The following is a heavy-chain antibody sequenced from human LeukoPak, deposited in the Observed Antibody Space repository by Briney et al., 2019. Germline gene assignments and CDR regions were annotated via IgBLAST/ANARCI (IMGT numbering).Heavy chain of an antibody. D-gene: IGHD3-22*01. V-gene: IGHV3-21*01. CDR3: ARDRYDSSGSNGMDV. J-gene: IGHJ6*02. Sequence: GGSLRPSCAASGFTFSSYSMNWVRQAPGKGLEWVSSISSSSSYIYYADSVKGRFTISRDNAKNSLYLQMNSLRAEDTAVYYCARDRYDSSGSNGMDVWGQGTTVTVSS. CDR2: ISSSSSYI. CDR1: GFTFSSYS.